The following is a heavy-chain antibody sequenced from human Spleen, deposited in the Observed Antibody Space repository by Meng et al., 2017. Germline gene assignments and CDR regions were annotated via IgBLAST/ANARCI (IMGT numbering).Heavy chain of an antibody. J-gene: IGHJ5*02. V-gene: IGHV4-31*02. CDR1: GGSMINSDFY. Sequence: QQHLQESGPSLVKPSQILSLTGNGCGGSMINSDFYWSWIRQHPERGLEWIGYIYHSGTTSYHPSLKSRITISLDTSQNKFSLEVASVTAADTAVYYCARQLRYFDWFDLWGQGTLVTVSS. CDR2: IYHSGTT. D-gene: IGHD3-9*01. CDR3: ARQLRYFDWFDL.